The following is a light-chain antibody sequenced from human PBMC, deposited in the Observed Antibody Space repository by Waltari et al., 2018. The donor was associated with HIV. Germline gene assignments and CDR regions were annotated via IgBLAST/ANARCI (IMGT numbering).Light chain of an antibody. CDR3: QQYYNTPSIT. CDR1: QRVLSRSNNKNY. CDR2: WAS. Sequence: DIVMTQSPDSLAVSLGQRANINCKSSQRVLSRSNNKNYYAWYQQRRGQPLKLLIAWASGREFVVSDRISGSGSGTDFTLTINNLHAEDVAVYYCQQYYNTPSITFGQGTRLEIK. V-gene: IGKV4-1*01. J-gene: IGKJ5*01.